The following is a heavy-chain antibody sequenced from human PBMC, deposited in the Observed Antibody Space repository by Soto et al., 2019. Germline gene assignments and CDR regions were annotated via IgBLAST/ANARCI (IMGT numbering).Heavy chain of an antibody. J-gene: IGHJ4*02. V-gene: IGHV4-34*01. CDR3: ASTDPKSRDGYNYLNSYFDY. Sequence: SETLSLTCAVYGGSFSGYYWSWIRQPPGKGLEWIGEINHSGSTNYNPSLKSRVTISVDTSKNQFSLKLSSVTAADTAVYYCASTDPKSRDGYNYLNSYFDYWGQGTLVTGSS. CDR2: INHSGST. D-gene: IGHD5-12*01. CDR1: GGSFSGYY.